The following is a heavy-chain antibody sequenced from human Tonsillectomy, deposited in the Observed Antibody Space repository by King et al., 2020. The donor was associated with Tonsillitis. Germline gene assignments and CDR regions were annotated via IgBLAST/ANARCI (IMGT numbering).Heavy chain of an antibody. Sequence: QLQESGPGLVKPSETLSLTCTVSGGSVSSTNYYWGWIRQPPGAGLEWIGSIYYSGSTYYNPSLKSRVTISLDTSKNQFSLGLSTVPAADPAVYYCARHHPYYDACDIWGQGTMVTVSS. CDR3: ARHHPYYDACDI. D-gene: IGHD3-10*01. CDR2: IYYSGST. J-gene: IGHJ3*02. V-gene: IGHV4-39*07. CDR1: GGSVSSTNYY.